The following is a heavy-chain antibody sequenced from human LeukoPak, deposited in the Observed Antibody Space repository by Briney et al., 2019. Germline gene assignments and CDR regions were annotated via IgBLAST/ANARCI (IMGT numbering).Heavy chain of an antibody. CDR3: ARGWTYYYDSSGYLDY. CDR1: GFTFSSYA. Sequence: PGGSLRLSCAASGFTFSSYAMSWVRQAPGKGLEWVSAISGSGGSTYYADSVKGRFTISRDNSKNTLYQQMNSLRAEDTAVYYCARGWTYYYDSSGYLDYWGQGTLVTVSS. V-gene: IGHV3-23*01. J-gene: IGHJ4*02. D-gene: IGHD3-22*01. CDR2: ISGSGGST.